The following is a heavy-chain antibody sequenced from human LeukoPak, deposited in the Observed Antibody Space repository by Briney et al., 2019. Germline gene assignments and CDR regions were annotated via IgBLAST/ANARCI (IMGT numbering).Heavy chain of an antibody. CDR2: IYHSGST. V-gene: IGHV4-38-2*02. CDR1: GYSISSGYY. CDR3: ARAVVLYLFDY. J-gene: IGHJ4*02. D-gene: IGHD2-15*01. Sequence: QASETLSLTCTVSGYSISSGYYWGWIRQPPGKGLEWIGNIYHSGSTYYNPSLKSRVTISVDTSKNQFSLKLSSVTAADTAVYYCARAVVLYLFDYWGQGTLVTVSS.